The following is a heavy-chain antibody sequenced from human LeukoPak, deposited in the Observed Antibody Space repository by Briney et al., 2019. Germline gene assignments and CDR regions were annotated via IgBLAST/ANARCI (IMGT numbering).Heavy chain of an antibody. CDR1: GYSFTSYW. V-gene: IGHV5-51*01. Sequence: GESLQISCQGSGYSFTSYWIGWVRQMPGKGLEWMGIIYPGDSDTRYSPSFQGQITISADKSISTAYLQWSGLKASDTAMYYCARQGIAVADFDYWGQGTLVTVSS. CDR2: IYPGDSDT. D-gene: IGHD6-19*01. CDR3: ARQGIAVADFDY. J-gene: IGHJ4*02.